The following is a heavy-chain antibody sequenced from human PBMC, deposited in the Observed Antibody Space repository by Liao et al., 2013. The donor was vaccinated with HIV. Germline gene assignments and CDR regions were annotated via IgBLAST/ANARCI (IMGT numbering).Heavy chain of an antibody. CDR1: GGSISSSSYH. CDR3: ATDDLVGPYYDILLAYNY. V-gene: IGHV4-39*07. Sequence: QLQLQESGPGLVKPSETLSLTCTVYGGSISSSSYHWGWIRQPPGKGLEWIGSIYYTGSTYYNPSLKSRVTVSVDTSKKHFSLKLRSVTTADTAVYYCATDDLVGPYYDILLAYNYWGQGTLVTVSS. CDR2: IYYTGST. D-gene: IGHD3-9*01. J-gene: IGHJ4*02.